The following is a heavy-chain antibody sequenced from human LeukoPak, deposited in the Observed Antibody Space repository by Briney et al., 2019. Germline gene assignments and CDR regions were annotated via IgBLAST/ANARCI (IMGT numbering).Heavy chain of an antibody. CDR1: GFTFSSYE. Sequence: PGGSLRLSCAASGFTFSSYEMNWVRQAPGKGLEWVSRVNSDGSTTNYADSVKGRFTISRDNAENTLYMRMNSLRPEETAVYYCARGYYSSSRFDSWGQGTLVTVSS. CDR3: ARGYYSSSRFDS. D-gene: IGHD6-13*01. V-gene: IGHV3-74*01. CDR2: VNSDGSTT. J-gene: IGHJ4*02.